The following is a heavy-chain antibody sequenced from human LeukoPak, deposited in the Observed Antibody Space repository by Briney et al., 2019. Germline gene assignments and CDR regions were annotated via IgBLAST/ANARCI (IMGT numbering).Heavy chain of an antibody. Sequence: PSETLSLTCTVSGYSISSGYYWGWIRQPPGKGLEWIGSIYHSGSTYYNPSLKSRVTISVDTSKNQFSLKLSPVTAADTAVYYCARDTPTTPFDPWGQGTLATVSS. CDR3: ARDTPTTPFDP. CDR2: IYHSGST. D-gene: IGHD1-26*01. V-gene: IGHV4-38-2*02. J-gene: IGHJ5*02. CDR1: GYSISSGYY.